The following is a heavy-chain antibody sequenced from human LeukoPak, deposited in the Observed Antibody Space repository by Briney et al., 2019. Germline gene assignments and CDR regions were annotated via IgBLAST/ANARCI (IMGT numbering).Heavy chain of an antibody. D-gene: IGHD4-11*01. CDR1: VYTFTSYD. CDR2: MNPNSGNT. V-gene: IGHV1-8*01. CDR3: ARVCDDSNGIDY. J-gene: IGHJ4*02. Sequence: ASVKVSCKASVYTFTSYDINWVRQAPGQGLEWMGWMNPNSGNTGYAKKFQGRGTMTRNTSISTAYMELSSLMTADTAAYYCARVCDDSNGIDYWGQGTLVNVSS.